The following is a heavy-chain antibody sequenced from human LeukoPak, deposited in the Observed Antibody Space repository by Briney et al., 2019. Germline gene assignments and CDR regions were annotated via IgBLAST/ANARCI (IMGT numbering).Heavy chain of an antibody. CDR2: IIPIFGTA. V-gene: IGHV1-69*05. D-gene: IGHD3-9*01. CDR1: GGTFSSYA. CDR3: ARAPRDYDILTGYFYYFDY. Sequence: ASVKVSCKASGGTFSSYAISWVRQAPGQGLKWMGGIIPIFGTANYAQKFQGRVTITTDESTSTAYMELSSLRSEDTAVYYCARAPRDYDILTGYFYYFDYWGQGTLVTVSS. J-gene: IGHJ4*02.